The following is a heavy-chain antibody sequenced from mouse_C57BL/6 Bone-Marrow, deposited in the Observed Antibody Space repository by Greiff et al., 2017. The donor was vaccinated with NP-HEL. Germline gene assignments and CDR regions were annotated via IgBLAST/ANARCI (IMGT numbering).Heavy chain of an antibody. D-gene: IGHD1-1*01. CDR1: GYTFTSYW. V-gene: IGHV1-55*01. Sequence: QVQLQQPGAELVKPGASVKMSCKASGYTFTSYWITWVKQRPGQGLEWIGDIYPGSGSTNYNEKFKSKATLTVDTSSSTAYMQLSSLTSEDSAVYYCASPSHYYGSSPFAYWGQGTLVTVSA. CDR2: IYPGSGST. J-gene: IGHJ3*01. CDR3: ASPSHYYGSSPFAY.